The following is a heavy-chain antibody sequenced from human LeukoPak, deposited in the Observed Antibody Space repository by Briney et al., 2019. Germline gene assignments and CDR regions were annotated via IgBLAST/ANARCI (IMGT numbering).Heavy chain of an antibody. CDR2: ISGSGGSS. D-gene: IGHD2-2*01. CDR1: GFTFSSYA. V-gene: IGHV3-23*01. J-gene: IGHJ4*02. Sequence: GGSLRLSCAASGFTFSSYAMSWVRQAPGKGLEWVSTISGSGGSSYYADSVKGQFTISRDNSKNTLYPQMNSLRAEDTAVYYCAKDPWSRADSTSCYDYWGLGTLVTVSS. CDR3: AKDPWSRADSTSCYDY.